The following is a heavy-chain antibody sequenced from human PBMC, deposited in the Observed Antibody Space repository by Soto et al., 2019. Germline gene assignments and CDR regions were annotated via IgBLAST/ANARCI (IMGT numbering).Heavy chain of an antibody. J-gene: IGHJ4*02. Sequence: GGSLRLSCTASGFDFSRYEMNWVRQAPGKGLEWVSYISSSGNKVNYADSVKGRFTISRDNAKNSLFLHMNSLRGEDTAVYYCARRYSKYLPLDSWGQGTLVTVSS. CDR1: GFDFSRYE. D-gene: IGHD4-4*01. CDR2: ISSSGNKV. V-gene: IGHV3-48*03. CDR3: ARRYSKYLPLDS.